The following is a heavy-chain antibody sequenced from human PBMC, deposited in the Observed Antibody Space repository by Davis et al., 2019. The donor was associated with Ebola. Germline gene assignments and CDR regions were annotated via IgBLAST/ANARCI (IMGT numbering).Heavy chain of an antibody. Sequence: GGSLRLSCAASGFTFSTYSMNWIRQAPGKGLEWVSFISYPSNIIYYADSVRGRFTISRDNAKNSLYLQMNSLRDEDTAVYYCAKQRGVGAIDYDYWGRGTVVTVSS. CDR2: ISYPSNII. J-gene: IGHJ4*02. D-gene: IGHD1-26*01. CDR3: AKQRGVGAIDYDY. CDR1: GFTFSTYS. V-gene: IGHV3-48*02.